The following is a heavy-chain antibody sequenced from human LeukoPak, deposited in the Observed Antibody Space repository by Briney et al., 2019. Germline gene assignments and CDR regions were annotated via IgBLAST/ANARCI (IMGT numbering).Heavy chain of an antibody. CDR2: IRSKANSYAT. Sequence: GESLRLSCATSGFTFSGSAIHWVRQASGKGLEWVGRIRSKANSYATTDVASVRGRFSISRDDSKNTAYLQMNSLKTEDTAVYYCTRPSYDSSVSGVVYWGQGTLVTVSS. V-gene: IGHV3-73*01. J-gene: IGHJ4*02. D-gene: IGHD3-22*01. CDR1: GFTFSGSA. CDR3: TRPSYDSSVSGVVY.